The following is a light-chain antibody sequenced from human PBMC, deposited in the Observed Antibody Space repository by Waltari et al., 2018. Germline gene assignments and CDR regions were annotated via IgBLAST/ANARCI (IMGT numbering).Light chain of an antibody. Sequence: QSALTQPASVSGSPGQSITISCTGTSSDVGSYNLVSWYQQYPGKAPKLTIYEVSKRTSWVSNRFAGSKSGDTASPTISGLQAEEEADYSCCSYAGFSFWVFGWGTKVTVL. CDR1: SSDVGSYNL. J-gene: IGLJ3*02. CDR3: CSYAGFSFWV. CDR2: EVS. V-gene: IGLV2-23*02.